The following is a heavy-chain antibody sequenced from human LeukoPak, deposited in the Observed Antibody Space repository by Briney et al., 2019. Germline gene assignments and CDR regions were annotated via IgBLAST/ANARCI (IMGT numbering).Heavy chain of an antibody. Sequence: ASVKVSCKVSGYTLTELSMHWVRQAPGKGLEWMGGFDPEDGETIYAQKFQGRVTMTTDTSTSTAYMELRSLRSDDTAVYYCARVRGVYYDILTGYYLWGQGTLVTVSS. D-gene: IGHD3-9*01. CDR2: FDPEDGET. CDR3: ARVRGVYYDILTGYYL. V-gene: IGHV1-24*01. CDR1: GYTLTELS. J-gene: IGHJ1*01.